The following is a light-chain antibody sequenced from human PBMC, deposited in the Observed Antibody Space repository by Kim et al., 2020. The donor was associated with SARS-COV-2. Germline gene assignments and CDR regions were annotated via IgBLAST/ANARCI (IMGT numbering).Light chain of an antibody. CDR2: GAS. V-gene: IGKV3-20*01. CDR3: QQYGSSALT. Sequence: SQGERAALSCRASQSVSSSYLAWYQQKPGQAPRLLSYGASSRATGIPDRFSGSGSGTDFTLTISRLEPEDFAVYYCQQYGSSALTFGPGTKVDIK. J-gene: IGKJ3*01. CDR1: QSVSSSY.